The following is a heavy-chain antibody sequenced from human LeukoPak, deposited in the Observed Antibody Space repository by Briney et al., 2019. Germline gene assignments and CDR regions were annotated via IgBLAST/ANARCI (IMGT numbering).Heavy chain of an antibody. CDR3: ARVDLIETRPTPDY. CDR2: ISSTGSTI. D-gene: IGHD6-6*01. CDR1: GFTFSSYE. V-gene: IGHV3-48*03. J-gene: IGHJ4*02. Sequence: GGSLRLSCAASGFTFSSYEMNWVRQAPGKGLEWVSYISSTGSTIYYADSVKGRFTISRDNAKNSLYLQMNSLRAEDTALYYCARVDLIETRPTPDYWGQGTLVTVSS.